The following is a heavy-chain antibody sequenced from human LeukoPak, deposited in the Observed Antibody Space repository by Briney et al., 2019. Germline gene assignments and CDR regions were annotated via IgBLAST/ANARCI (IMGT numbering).Heavy chain of an antibody. Sequence: PSETLSLTCTVSGGSINNYFWSWIRQPPGKGLEWIGYISDSGSTNYNPSLKSRVTVSLDTSKNQFSLKLSSVTAADTAVYYCTRAIRLWDYGSGSYFPAYFDYWGQGTLVTDSS. D-gene: IGHD3-10*01. J-gene: IGHJ4*02. V-gene: IGHV4-59*01. CDR2: ISDSGST. CDR1: GGSINNYF. CDR3: TRAIRLWDYGSGSYFPAYFDY.